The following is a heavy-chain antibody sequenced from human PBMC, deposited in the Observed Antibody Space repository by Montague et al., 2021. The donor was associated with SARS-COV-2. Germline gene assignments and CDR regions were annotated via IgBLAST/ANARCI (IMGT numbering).Heavy chain of an antibody. J-gene: IGHJ3*02. Sequence: SETLSLTCTVSGGSISGSSYYWGWIRQSPGKGLEWIGSIYYSGSTYYNPSLKSRVTISVDTSKNQFSLKLSSVTAADTAVYYCARHKRGWLQSRPDAFDIWGQGTMVTVSS. D-gene: IGHD5-24*01. CDR3: ARHKRGWLQSRPDAFDI. V-gene: IGHV4-39*01. CDR1: GGSISGSSYY. CDR2: IYYSGST.